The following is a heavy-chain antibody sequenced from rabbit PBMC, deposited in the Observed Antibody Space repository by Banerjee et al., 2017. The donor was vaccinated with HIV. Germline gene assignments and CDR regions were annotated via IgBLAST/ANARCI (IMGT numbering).Heavy chain of an antibody. V-gene: IGHV1S45*01. D-gene: IGHD4-1*01. Sequence: QEQLVESGGGLVQPEGSLTLTCTASGFSFSSSYYMCWVRQAPGKGLEWIACIDAGSSGSTGYASWAKGRFTISKTSSTTVTLQMTSLTAADTATYFCARRGDGGGWGGSGNLWGQGTLVTVS. CDR1: GFSFSSSYY. CDR2: IDAGSSGST. J-gene: IGHJ4*01. CDR3: ARRGDGGGWGGSGNL.